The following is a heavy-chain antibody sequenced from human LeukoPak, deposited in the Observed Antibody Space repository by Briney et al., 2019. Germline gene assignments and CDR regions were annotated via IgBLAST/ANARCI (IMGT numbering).Heavy chain of an antibody. CDR3: AKSSYYDSSDS. V-gene: IGHV3-23*01. Sequence: GGSLRLSCAASGFTFSTYAMSWVRQARGRGLEWVSGISAGGGGTNYADFVKGRFTISRDNYKNTLDLQMNTLRAEDTAVYYCAKSSYYDSSDSWGQGTLVTVSS. CDR1: GFTFSTYA. J-gene: IGHJ4*02. D-gene: IGHD3-22*01. CDR2: ISAGGGGT.